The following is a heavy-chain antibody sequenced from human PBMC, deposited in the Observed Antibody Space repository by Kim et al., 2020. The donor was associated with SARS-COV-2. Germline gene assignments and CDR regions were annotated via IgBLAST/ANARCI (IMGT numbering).Heavy chain of an antibody. V-gene: IGHV3-64*01. CDR3: AREGRDYYYYYGMDV. J-gene: IGHJ6*02. Sequence: NSVKGRFTITRDNSKNTLYLQMGSLRAEDMAVYYCAREGRDYYYYYGMDVWGQGTTVTVSS.